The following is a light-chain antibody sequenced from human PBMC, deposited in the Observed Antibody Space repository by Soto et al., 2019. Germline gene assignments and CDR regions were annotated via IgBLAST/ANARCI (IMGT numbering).Light chain of an antibody. CDR1: QTISSW. V-gene: IGKV1-5*03. J-gene: IGKJ1*01. CDR3: QQYHTDWT. CDR2: KAS. Sequence: DIQMTQSPSTLSGSVGDRVTITCRASQTISSWLAWYQQKPGKAPKLLIYKASTLKSGVPSRFSGRGSGTEFTLTISSLQADDYATFYCQQYHTDWTFGQGTKVDIK.